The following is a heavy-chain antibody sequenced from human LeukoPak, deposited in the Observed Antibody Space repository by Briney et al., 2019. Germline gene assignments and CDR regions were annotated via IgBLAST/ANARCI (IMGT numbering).Heavy chain of an antibody. Sequence: ASVKLSCMASEYTFTGYYMHWVRQAPGQGLEWMGWINPNSGGKKYAQKFQGRVTMSRDTAISTVYMELNRLRSDDTAVYYCASDCSSTSCYDYWGQGTLVTVSS. J-gene: IGHJ4*02. V-gene: IGHV1-2*02. CDR2: INPNSGGK. D-gene: IGHD2-2*01. CDR3: ASDCSSTSCYDY. CDR1: EYTFTGYY.